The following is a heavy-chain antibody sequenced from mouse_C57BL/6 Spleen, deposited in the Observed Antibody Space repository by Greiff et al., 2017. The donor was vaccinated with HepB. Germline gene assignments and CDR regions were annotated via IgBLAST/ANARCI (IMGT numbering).Heavy chain of an antibody. Sequence: QVTLKVSGPGILQSSQTLSLTCSFSGFSLSTSGMGVSWIRQPSGKGLEWLAHIYWDDDKRYHPSLKSRLTISKDTSSNQVFLKITRVDTADTATYDCARRRGYYGSSYGAMDYWGQGTSVTVSS. CDR1: GFSLSTSGMG. D-gene: IGHD1-1*01. J-gene: IGHJ4*01. V-gene: IGHV8-12*01. CDR2: IYWDDDK. CDR3: ARRRGYYGSSYGAMDY.